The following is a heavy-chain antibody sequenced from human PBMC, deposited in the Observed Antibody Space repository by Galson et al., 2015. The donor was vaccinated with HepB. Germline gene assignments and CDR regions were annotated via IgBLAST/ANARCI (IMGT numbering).Heavy chain of an antibody. CDR3: AAGAGRTNWRADY. D-gene: IGHD1-1*01. Sequence: SLRLSCAASGFTFSDFAMTWVRQAPGKGLEWVSGIAGSGRSAYYAGSVEGRFTVSRDNSKNTLYLQMNSLRVEDTAVYYCAAGAGRTNWRADYWGQGTLVTVSS. CDR2: IAGSGRSA. V-gene: IGHV3-23*01. J-gene: IGHJ4*02. CDR1: GFTFSDFA.